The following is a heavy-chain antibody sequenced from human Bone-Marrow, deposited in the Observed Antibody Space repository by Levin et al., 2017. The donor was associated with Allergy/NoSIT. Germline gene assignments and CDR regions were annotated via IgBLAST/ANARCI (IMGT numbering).Heavy chain of an antibody. D-gene: IGHD5-18*01. V-gene: IGHV4-31*03. CDR2: IYYSGST. CDR3: ARATSPRYSYGSPFDY. CDR1: GGSISSGGYY. J-gene: IGHJ4*02. Sequence: HSQTLSLTCTVSGGSISSGGYYWSWIRQHPGKGLEWIGYIYYSGSTYYNPSLKSRVTISVDTSKNQFSLKLSSVTAADTAVYYCARATSPRYSYGSPFDYWGQGTLVTVSS.